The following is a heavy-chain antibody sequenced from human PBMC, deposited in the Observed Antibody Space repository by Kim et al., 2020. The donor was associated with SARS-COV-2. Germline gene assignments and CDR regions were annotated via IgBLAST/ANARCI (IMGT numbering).Heavy chain of an antibody. Sequence: ASVKVSCKASAYSFTNYAINWVRQAPGQGLEWMGWMNTNTGNPVYAQGFTGRFVFSLDTSVSTAYLQISSLKAEDTAIYYCAKGGWDYGAGSYCEYWGQGTLVTVSS. CDR1: AYSFTNYA. V-gene: IGHV7-4-1*02. J-gene: IGHJ4*02. D-gene: IGHD3-10*01. CDR3: AKGGWDYGAGSYCEY. CDR2: MNTNTGNP.